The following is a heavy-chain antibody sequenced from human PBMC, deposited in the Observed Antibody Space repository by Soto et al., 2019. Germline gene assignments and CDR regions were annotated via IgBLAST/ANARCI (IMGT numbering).Heavy chain of an antibody. CDR3: VRDHRHRFDF. V-gene: IGHV6-1*01. J-gene: IGHJ5*01. CDR2: TYFLSKWYH. Sequence: SQTLSLTCDISGDSVSSNTAAWNWVRQSPSRGLEWLGRTYFLSKWYHHYAVSVESRIVINPDTSKNQVSLRLTSMTPEDTAGYYCVRDHRHRFDFWGQGTPVTGSS. CDR1: GDSVSSNTAA.